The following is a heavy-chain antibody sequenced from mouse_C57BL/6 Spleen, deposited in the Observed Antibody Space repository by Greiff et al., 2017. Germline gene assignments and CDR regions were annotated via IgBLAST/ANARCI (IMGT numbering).Heavy chain of an antibody. CDR2: IDPEDGET. V-gene: IGHV14-2*01. Sequence: EVKLMESGAELVKPGASVQLSCTASGFNIKDYYMHWVKQRTEQGLEWIGRIDPEDGETKYAPKFQGKAPITADTSSNTAYLQLISLTSEDTAVYYCAHYYGSRYGYFDVWGTGTTVTVSS. CDR1: GFNIKDYY. CDR3: AHYYGSRYGYFDV. J-gene: IGHJ1*03. D-gene: IGHD1-1*01.